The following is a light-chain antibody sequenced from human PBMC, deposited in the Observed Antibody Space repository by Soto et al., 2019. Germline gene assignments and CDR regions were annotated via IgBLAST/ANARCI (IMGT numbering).Light chain of an antibody. J-gene: IGKJ4*01. V-gene: IGKV3-11*01. CDR1: QSFRGL. Sequence: EVVLTHSPVTLSLSPGERATLSCRASQSFRGLLAWYQQKPGQAPRLLIYDAYNRATGIPPRFSGSGSGTDFTLTISSLEPEDSAVYYCLQRSNWLTFGGGTKVDIK. CDR2: DAY. CDR3: LQRSNWLT.